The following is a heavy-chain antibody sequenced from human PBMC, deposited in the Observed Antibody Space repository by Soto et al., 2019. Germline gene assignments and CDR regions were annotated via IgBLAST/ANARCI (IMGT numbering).Heavy chain of an antibody. V-gene: IGHV4-39*01. J-gene: IGHJ5*02. Sequence: NPSETLSLTCTVSGGSISSSSYYWGWIRQPPGKGLEWIGSIYYSGSTYYNPSLKSRVTISVDTSKDQFSLKLSSVTAADTAVYYCARLMGARGGNWFDPWGQGTLVTVSS. D-gene: IGHD1-26*01. CDR3: ARLMGARGGNWFDP. CDR2: IYYSGST. CDR1: GGSISSSSYY.